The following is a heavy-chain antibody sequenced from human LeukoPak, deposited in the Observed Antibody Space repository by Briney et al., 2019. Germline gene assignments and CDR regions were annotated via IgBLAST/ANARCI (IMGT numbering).Heavy chain of an antibody. V-gene: IGHV3-21*01. CDR3: AREASSVVDTAMVIFDY. Sequence: GGSLRLSCAASGFTFSSYSMNWVRQAPGKGLEWVSSISSSSSYIYYADSVKGRFTISRDNAKNSQYLQMNSLRAEDTAVYYCAREASSVVDTAMVIFDYWGQGTLVTVSS. J-gene: IGHJ4*02. D-gene: IGHD5-18*01. CDR2: ISSSSSYI. CDR1: GFTFSSYS.